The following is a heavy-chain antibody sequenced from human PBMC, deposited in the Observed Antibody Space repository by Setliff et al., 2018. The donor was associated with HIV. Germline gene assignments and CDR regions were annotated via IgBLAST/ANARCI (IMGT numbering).Heavy chain of an antibody. J-gene: IGHJ4*02. D-gene: IGHD3-22*01. CDR1: GYNFSNYW. V-gene: IGHV5-51*01. CDR2: IYIGDSET. Sequence: GESLKISCKGSGYNFSNYWIGWVRQMPGKGLEWLGIIYIGDSETKYSPSFQGQVTFSADKSVRTAYLQWRSLKASDTAMYFCARGNYDSSGYSLDHWGRGTLVTVSS. CDR3: ARGNYDSSGYSLDH.